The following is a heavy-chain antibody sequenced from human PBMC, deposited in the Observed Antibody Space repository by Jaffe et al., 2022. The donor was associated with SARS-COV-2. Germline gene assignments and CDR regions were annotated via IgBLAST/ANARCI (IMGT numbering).Heavy chain of an antibody. V-gene: IGHV3-23*01. CDR2: ISGSGGST. J-gene: IGHJ6*02. D-gene: IGHD2-15*01. Sequence: EVQLLESGGGLVQPGGSLRLSCAASGFTFSSYAMSWVRQAPGKGLEWVSAISGSGGSTYYADSVKGRFTISRDNSKNTLYLQMNSLRAEDTAVYYCAKDIDPGVWDIVTDYYYGMDVWGQGTTVTVSS. CDR1: GFTFSSYA. CDR3: AKDIDPGVWDIVTDYYYGMDV.